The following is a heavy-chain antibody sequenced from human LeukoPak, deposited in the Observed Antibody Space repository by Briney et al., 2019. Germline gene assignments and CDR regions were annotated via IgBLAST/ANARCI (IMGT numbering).Heavy chain of an antibody. V-gene: IGHV3-23*01. CDR3: AKERDYGPADY. D-gene: IGHD4/OR15-4a*01. CDR2: LSGSGGST. CDR1: GFIFNKHA. Sequence: PGGSLRLSCAASGFIFNKHAMSWVRQAPGKGQEWVSGLSGSGGSTDYADSEKGRFTVSRDNSKNTLFLQMNSLRAEDTAIYYCAKERDYGPADYWGQGTLVTVSS. J-gene: IGHJ4*02.